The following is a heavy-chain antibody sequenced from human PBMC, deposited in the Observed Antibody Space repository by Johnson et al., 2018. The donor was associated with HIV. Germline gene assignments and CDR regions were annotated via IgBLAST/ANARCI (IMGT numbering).Heavy chain of an antibody. CDR3: AKDHDYGDAFDI. CDR2: ISSSGSTI. V-gene: IGHV3-11*04. CDR1: GFTFSDYY. D-gene: IGHD4-17*01. Sequence: QVQLVESGGGLVKPGGSLRLSCAASGFTFSDYYMSWIRQAPGKGLEWVSYISSSGSTIYYADSVKGRFTISRDNSKNTLYLQMNSLRAEDTAVYYCAKDHDYGDAFDIWGQGTMVTVSS. J-gene: IGHJ3*02.